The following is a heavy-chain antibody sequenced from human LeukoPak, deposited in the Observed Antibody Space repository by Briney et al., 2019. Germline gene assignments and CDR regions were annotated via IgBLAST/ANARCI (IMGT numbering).Heavy chain of an antibody. V-gene: IGHV3-66*02. CDR1: GFAVSTNY. CDR2: MYSDGST. CDR3: AGYYGGKFDY. Sequence: GGSLRLSCAASGFAVSTNYMSGVRQAPGKGLEWVSIMYSDGSTKCADSVKGRFTISRDNSKNTLYLQMNSLSPEDTAVYYCAGYYGGKFDYWGQGTLVTVSS. J-gene: IGHJ4*02. D-gene: IGHD4-23*01.